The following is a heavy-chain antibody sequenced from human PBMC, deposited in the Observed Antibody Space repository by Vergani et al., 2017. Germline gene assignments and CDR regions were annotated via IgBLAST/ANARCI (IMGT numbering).Heavy chain of an antibody. V-gene: IGHV4-34*01. CDR2: INLSGST. CDR1: GGSFRGYY. Sequence: VQLQQWGAGLLKPSETLSLPCAVYGGSFRGYYCNWIRQPPGKGLEWIGEINLSGSTNYNPSFKSRVTISVDTSKNQFTLKLSSVTAADTAVYYCARQYYYYYYMDVWGKGTTVTVSS. J-gene: IGHJ6*03. CDR3: ARQYYYYYYMDV.